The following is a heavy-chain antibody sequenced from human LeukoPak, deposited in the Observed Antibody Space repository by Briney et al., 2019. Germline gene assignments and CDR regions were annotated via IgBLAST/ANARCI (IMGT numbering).Heavy chain of an antibody. CDR2: ISSSGSTI. CDR3: ARGGTAAAAYYFDY. Sequence: GGSLRLSCAASGFTFSSYEMNWVRQAPGKGLEWVSYISSSGSTIYYADSVKGRFTISRDNAKNSLYLQMKSLRAEDTAVYYCARGGTAAAAYYFDYWGQGTLVTVSS. D-gene: IGHD6-13*01. J-gene: IGHJ4*02. CDR1: GFTFSSYE. V-gene: IGHV3-48*03.